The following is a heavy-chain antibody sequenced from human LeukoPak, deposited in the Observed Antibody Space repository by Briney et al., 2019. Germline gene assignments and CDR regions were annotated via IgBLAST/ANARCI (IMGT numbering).Heavy chain of an antibody. CDR2: INHSGSN. CDR3: ARGYCSSTSCYPWFDP. Sequence: SETLSLTCAVYGGSFSGYYWSWIRQPPGKGLEWIGEINHSGSNNYNPSLKSRVTISVDTSKNQFSLKLSSVTAADTAVYYCARGYCSSTSCYPWFDPWGQGTLVTVSS. J-gene: IGHJ5*02. D-gene: IGHD2-2*01. CDR1: GGSFSGYY. V-gene: IGHV4-34*01.